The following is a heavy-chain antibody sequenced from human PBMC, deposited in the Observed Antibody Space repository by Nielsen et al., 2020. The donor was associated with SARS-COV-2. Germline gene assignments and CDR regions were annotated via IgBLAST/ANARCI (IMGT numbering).Heavy chain of an antibody. CDR2: IIPIFGTA. V-gene: IGHV1-69*06. CDR3: AREPTTVTAPYYYGMDG. Sequence: SVKVSCKASGGTFSSYAISWVRQAPGQGLEWMGGIIPIFGTANYAQKFQGRVTITADKSTSTAYMELSSLRSEDTAVYYCAREPTTVTAPYYYGMDGWGQGTTVTVS. D-gene: IGHD4-17*01. J-gene: IGHJ6*02. CDR1: GGTFSSYA.